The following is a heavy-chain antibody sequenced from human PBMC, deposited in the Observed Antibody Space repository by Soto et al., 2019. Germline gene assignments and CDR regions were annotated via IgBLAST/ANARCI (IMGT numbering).Heavy chain of an antibody. Sequence: SVKVSCKASGGTFSSYAISWVRQAPGQGLEWMGGIIPIFGTANYAQKFQGRVTITADESTGTAYMELSSLRSEDAAVYYCARELPPYCSGGSCSYNWFDPWGQGTLDTVSS. D-gene: IGHD2-15*01. CDR1: GGTFSSYA. J-gene: IGHJ5*02. V-gene: IGHV1-69*13. CDR2: IIPIFGTA. CDR3: ARELPPYCSGGSCSYNWFDP.